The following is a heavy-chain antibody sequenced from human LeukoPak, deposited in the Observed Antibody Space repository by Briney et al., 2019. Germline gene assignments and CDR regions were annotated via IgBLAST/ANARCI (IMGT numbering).Heavy chain of an antibody. CDR2: IYTSGST. V-gene: IGHV4-4*07. J-gene: IGHJ4*02. D-gene: IGHD3-16*02. CDR1: GGSISSYY. CDR3: ARARKVIAWGYYYFDY. Sequence: SETLSLTCTVSGGSISSYYWSWIRQPAGKGLEWIGRIYTSGSTNYNPSIKSRVTMSVDTSKNQFSLKLSSVTAADTAVYYCARARKVIAWGYYYFDYWGQGTLVTVSS.